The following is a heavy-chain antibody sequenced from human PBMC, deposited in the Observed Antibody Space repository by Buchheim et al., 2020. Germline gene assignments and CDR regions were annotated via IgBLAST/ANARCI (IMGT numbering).Heavy chain of an antibody. CDR2: IIPVNEMT. D-gene: IGHD5-12*01. Sequence: QVQLVQSGAEVRKPGSSVRVSCKTSGGTFNSFGFSWIRQAPGLGLQWLGRIIPVNEMTIYADDFHNRVTFDADKSTTTVYMELTGLKSDDTAIYYCARDLRADTRDYTYNYFDSWGQGTL. J-gene: IGHJ4*02. V-gene: IGHV1-69*04. CDR3: ARDLRADTRDYTYNYFDS. CDR1: GGTFNSFG.